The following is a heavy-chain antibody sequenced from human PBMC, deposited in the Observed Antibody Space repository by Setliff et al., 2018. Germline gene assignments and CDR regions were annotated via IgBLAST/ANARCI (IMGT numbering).Heavy chain of an antibody. V-gene: IGHV3-23*01. Sequence: PGGSLRLSCAASGFTFSSYAITWVRQAPGKGLEWVSMISGSAQTTYYADSVKGRFTISRDNSKNTLSLQMNSLRAEDTALYYCAKGSSGSYLGRMFDYWGQGTLVTVSS. CDR2: ISGSAQTT. J-gene: IGHJ4*02. CDR1: GFTFSSYA. CDR3: AKGSSGSYLGRMFDY. D-gene: IGHD1-26*01.